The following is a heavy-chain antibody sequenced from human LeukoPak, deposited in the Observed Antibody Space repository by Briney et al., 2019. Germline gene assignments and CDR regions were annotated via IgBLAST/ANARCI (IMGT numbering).Heavy chain of an antibody. CDR1: GFPFTLYN. CDR3: ARELNGYGYYFFDY. V-gene: IGHV3-48*04. D-gene: IGHD3-16*01. J-gene: IGHJ4*02. Sequence: GGSLRLSCVVSGFPFTLYNMNWVRQAPGKGLEWLSYISSTTNTIYYADSLKGRFTISRDNAKNSLYLQMNGLGAEDTAVYYCARELNGYGYYFFDYWGPGTLVTVSS. CDR2: ISSTTNTI.